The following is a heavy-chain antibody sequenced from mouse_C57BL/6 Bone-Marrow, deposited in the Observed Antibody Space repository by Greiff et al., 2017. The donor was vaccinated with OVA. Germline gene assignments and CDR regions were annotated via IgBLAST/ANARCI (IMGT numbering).Heavy chain of an antibody. Sequence: DVMLVESGEGLVKPGGSLKLSCAASGFTFSSYAMSWVRQTPEKRLEWVAYISSGGDYIYYADTVKGRFTISRDNARNTLYLQMSSLKSEDTAMYYCTRERGNFDYWGQGTTLTVSS. CDR1: GFTFSSYA. V-gene: IGHV5-9-1*02. CDR2: ISSGGDYI. CDR3: TRERGNFDY. J-gene: IGHJ2*01.